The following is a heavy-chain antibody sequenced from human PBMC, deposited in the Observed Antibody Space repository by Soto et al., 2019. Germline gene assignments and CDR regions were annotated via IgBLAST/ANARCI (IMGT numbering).Heavy chain of an antibody. CDR2: IYYSGST. V-gene: IGHV4-59*01. D-gene: IGHD6-6*01. CDR1: GGSISSYY. CDR3: ARDATVAARPPWGGYYYYGMDV. Sequence: SETLSLTCTVSGGSISSYYWSWIRQPPGKGLEWIGYIYYSGSTNYNPSLKSRVTISVDTSKNQFSLKLSSVTAADTAVYYCARDATVAARPPWGGYYYYGMDVWGQGTTVTVSS. J-gene: IGHJ6*02.